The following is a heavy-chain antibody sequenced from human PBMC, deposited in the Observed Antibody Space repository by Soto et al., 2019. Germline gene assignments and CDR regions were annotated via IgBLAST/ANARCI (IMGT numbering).Heavy chain of an antibody. Sequence: QVQLVQSGAEVKKPGASVKVSCKASGYTFNSYGISWVRQAPGQGLEWMGRISGYNRNTNYAQKLQGRGTMTTDTSTSTAYMELRSLRSDDTAVYYCARETPRGYFDQWTDYWGQGALVTVSS. D-gene: IGHD3-9*01. CDR2: ISGYNRNT. CDR1: GYTFNSYG. J-gene: IGHJ4*02. CDR3: ARETPRGYFDQWTDY. V-gene: IGHV1-18*01.